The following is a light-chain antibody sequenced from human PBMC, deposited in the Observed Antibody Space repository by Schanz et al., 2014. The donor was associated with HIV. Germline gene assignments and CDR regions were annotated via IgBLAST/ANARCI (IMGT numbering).Light chain of an antibody. V-gene: IGKV1-5*03. J-gene: IGKJ2*01. CDR2: TAS. Sequence: DIQMTQSPSTLSAFVGDRVTITCRASQYISSWLAWYQQKPGKAPELLIYTASTLESGVPPRFSGSGSGTEFTLTISGLQPDDFATYYCQQSHTYPYTFGQGTKLEIE. CDR1: QYISSW. CDR3: QQSHTYPYT.